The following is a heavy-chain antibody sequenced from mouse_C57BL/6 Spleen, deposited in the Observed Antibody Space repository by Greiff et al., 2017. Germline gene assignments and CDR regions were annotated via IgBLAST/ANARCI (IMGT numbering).Heavy chain of an antibody. CDR3: AREDYGSSLFDY. CDR2: ISYDGSN. V-gene: IGHV3-6*01. CDR1: GYSITSGYY. D-gene: IGHD1-1*01. Sequence: EVQLVESGPGLVKPSQSLSLTCSVTGYSITSGYYWNWIRQFPGNKLEWMGYISYDGSNNYNPSLKNRISITRDTSKNQFFLKLNSVTTEDTATYYCAREDYGSSLFDYWGQGTTLTVSS. J-gene: IGHJ2*01.